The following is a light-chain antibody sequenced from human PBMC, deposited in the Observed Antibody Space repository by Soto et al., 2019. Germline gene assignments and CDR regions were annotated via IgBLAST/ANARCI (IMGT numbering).Light chain of an antibody. CDR1: QSVSSSD. J-gene: IGKJ2*01. Sequence: EIVLTQSPGTLSLSSGERATLSCRASQSVSSSDLAWYQQKPGQAPRLLVYATSSRATGIPDRFSGSGSGTDFTLTISRLEPVDFAVYYCQQYGSSSFSFGQGTKLVIK. CDR3: QQYGSSSFS. V-gene: IGKV3-20*01. CDR2: ATS.